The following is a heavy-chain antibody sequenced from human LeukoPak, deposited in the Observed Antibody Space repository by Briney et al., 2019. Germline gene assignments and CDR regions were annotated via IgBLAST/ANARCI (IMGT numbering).Heavy chain of an antibody. D-gene: IGHD3-22*01. CDR1: GFTFSSYS. CDR3: ARDNDYSDSSGYHNWFDP. V-gene: IGHV3-21*01. Sequence: GGSLRLSCAASGFTFSSYSMNWVRQAPGKGLEWVSSISSSSSYIYYADSVKGRFTISRDNAKNSLYLQMNSLRAEDTAVYYCARDNDYSDSSGYHNWFDPWGQGTLVTVSS. J-gene: IGHJ5*02. CDR2: ISSSSSYI.